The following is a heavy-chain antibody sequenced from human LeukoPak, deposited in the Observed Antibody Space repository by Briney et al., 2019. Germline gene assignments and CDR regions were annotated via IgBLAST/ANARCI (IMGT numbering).Heavy chain of an antibody. CDR1: GFTFSSYG. CDR2: IWYDGSNK. CDR3: ARGFSNLPDDY. V-gene: IGHV3-33*01. D-gene: IGHD5-24*01. J-gene: IGHJ4*02. Sequence: GRSLRLSYAASGFTFSSYGMHWVRQAPGKGLGWVAVIWYDGSNKYYADSVKGRFTISRDNSKNTLYLQMNSLRAEDTAVYYCARGFSNLPDDYWGQGTLVTVSS.